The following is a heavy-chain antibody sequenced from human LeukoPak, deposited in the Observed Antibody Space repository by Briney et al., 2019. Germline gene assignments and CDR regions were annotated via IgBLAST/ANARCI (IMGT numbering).Heavy chain of an antibody. CDR3: ARDQASSSSSPY. D-gene: IGHD2-2*01. CDR2: ISSNGGST. V-gene: IGHV3-64*04. Sequence: GGSLRLSCSASGFTFSSYAMHWVRQAPGKGLEYVSAISSNGGSTYYADSVKGRFTISRDNSKNTVNLQMNSLRAEDTAVYYCARDQASSSSSPYWGQGTLVTVSS. J-gene: IGHJ4*02. CDR1: GFTFSSYA.